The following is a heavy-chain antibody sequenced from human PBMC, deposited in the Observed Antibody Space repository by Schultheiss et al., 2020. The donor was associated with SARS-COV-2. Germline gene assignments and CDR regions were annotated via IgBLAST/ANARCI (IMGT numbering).Heavy chain of an antibody. Sequence: SETLSLTCAVYGGSFSTYYWSWLRQPAGKGLEWIGRIYTSGSTNYNPSLKSRVTMSVDTSKNQFSLKLSSVTAADTAVYYCARHRDYYGSGSPWDFWGQGTLVTVSS. CDR3: ARHRDYYGSGSPWDF. D-gene: IGHD3-10*01. J-gene: IGHJ4*02. CDR2: IYTSGST. V-gene: IGHV4-59*10. CDR1: GGSFSTYY.